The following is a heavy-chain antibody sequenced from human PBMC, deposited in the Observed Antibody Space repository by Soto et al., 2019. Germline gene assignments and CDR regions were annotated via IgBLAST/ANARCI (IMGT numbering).Heavy chain of an antibody. CDR2: ISYDGNNQ. V-gene: IGHV3-30*18. Sequence: QVQLVESGGGVVQPGRSPRLSCAASGFAFSTYGMHWVRQAPGKGLEWVAVISYDGNNQYYADSVKGRLTISRDNSNNTLYLQMNSLRPEDTALYYCAKGRTVFGVVPYCFDFWGQGTLVTVSS. CDR1: GFAFSTYG. CDR3: AKGRTVFGVVPYCFDF. D-gene: IGHD3-3*01. J-gene: IGHJ4*02.